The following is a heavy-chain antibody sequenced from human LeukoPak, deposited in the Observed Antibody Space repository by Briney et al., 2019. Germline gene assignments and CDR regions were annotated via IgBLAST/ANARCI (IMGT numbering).Heavy chain of an antibody. J-gene: IGHJ4*02. CDR1: GFTFSDAW. CDR3: PTEFYGSANFNF. D-gene: IGHD3-10*01. V-gene: IGHV3-15*01. CDR2: IKSNTFGGTT. Sequence: GGSLRLSCAASGFTFSDAWMSWVRQAPGKGLEWVGHIKSNTFGGTTDYAAPVKGRFTISRDDSKNTLFLLMDSLKTEDTAVYYCPTEFYGSANFNFWGQGTLVTVSS.